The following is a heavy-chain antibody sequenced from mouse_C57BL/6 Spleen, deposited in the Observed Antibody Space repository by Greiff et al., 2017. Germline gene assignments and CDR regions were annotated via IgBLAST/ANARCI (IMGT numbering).Heavy chain of an antibody. D-gene: IGHD2-4*01. CDR2: ISSGSSTI. CDR1: GFTFSDYG. V-gene: IGHV5-17*01. Sequence: EVQLQQSGGGLVKPGGSLKLSCAASGFTFSDYGMHWVRQAPEKGLEWVAYISSGSSTIYYADTVKGRFTISRDNAKNTLFLQMTSLRSEDTAMYYCARIYDYDGEYFDYWGQGTTLTVSS. J-gene: IGHJ2*01. CDR3: ARIYDYDGEYFDY.